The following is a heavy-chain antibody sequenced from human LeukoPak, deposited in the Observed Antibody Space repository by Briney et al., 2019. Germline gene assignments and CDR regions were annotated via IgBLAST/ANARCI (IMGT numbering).Heavy chain of an antibody. J-gene: IGHJ2*01. V-gene: IGHV3-23*01. CDR2: ITTSGVST. CDR1: GFTFSSYA. CDR3: AKPKETMSMAHWYIDL. D-gene: IGHD3-22*01. Sequence: GGSLRLSCAASGFTFSSYAMSWVRQAPGKGLEWVSAITTSGVSTYYADSVRGRFAISKDNSKNTLYLQMNSLRAEDTAVYYCAKPKETMSMAHWYIDLWGRGTLVTDSS.